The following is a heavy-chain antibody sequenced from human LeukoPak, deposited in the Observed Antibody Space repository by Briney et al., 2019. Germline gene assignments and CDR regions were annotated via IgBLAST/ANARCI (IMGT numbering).Heavy chain of an antibody. CDR3: AKEQDNRLLLSHFDY. V-gene: IGHV3-23*01. Sequence: GGSRRLSCTGSIFYNYAVNWVRQAPGKGLEWVSAVSGDGVRTFYADSMKGRFTISRDNPMNTVSLQMNSLRAGDTAVYYCAKEQDNRLLLSHFDYWGQGILVTVSS. D-gene: IGHD2-2*01. CDR1: GSIFYNYA. J-gene: IGHJ4*02. CDR2: VSGDGVRT.